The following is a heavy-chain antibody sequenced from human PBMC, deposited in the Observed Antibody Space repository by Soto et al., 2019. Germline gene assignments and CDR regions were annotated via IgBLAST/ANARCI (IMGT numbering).Heavy chain of an antibody. CDR2: ASDDGSKR. CDR3: AKGSPDRSWLD. D-gene: IGHD6-13*01. V-gene: IGHV3-30*18. Sequence: QVQLVESGGGAVLAGMSLRLSCAGSGFTFSDYAMYWVRQAPGKGQEWVAVASDDGSKRYYADSVKGRFTITRDNSKNALYLQMNSLRGEATAVYYCAKGSPDRSWLDWGQGTLVA. J-gene: IGHJ4*02. CDR1: GFTFSDYA.